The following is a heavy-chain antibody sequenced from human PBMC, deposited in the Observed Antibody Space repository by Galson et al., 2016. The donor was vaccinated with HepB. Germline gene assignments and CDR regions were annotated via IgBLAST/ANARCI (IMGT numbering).Heavy chain of an antibody. V-gene: IGHV3-43*01. Sequence: SLRLSCAASGFTFDDYTMHWVRQAPGKGLEWLALISWDGRSPDYADSVRDRFTISRDNRQNILYLQMNSLTTEDTALYYCGKDWGFLWESSGKGMDVWGQGTTVIVSS. CDR2: ISWDGRSP. CDR1: GFTFDDYT. CDR3: GKDWGFLWESSGKGMDV. J-gene: IGHJ6*02. D-gene: IGHD3-10*01.